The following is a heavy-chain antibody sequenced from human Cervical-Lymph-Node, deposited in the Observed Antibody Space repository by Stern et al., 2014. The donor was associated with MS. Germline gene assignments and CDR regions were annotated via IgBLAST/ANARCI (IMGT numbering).Heavy chain of an antibody. CDR2: IKHDGSEE. CDR1: GFTFTTYW. D-gene: IGHD4-17*01. J-gene: IGHJ2*01. CDR3: ARNAYGDLSYWYFDL. Sequence: EMQLVESGGGLVQPGGSLRLSCAASGFTFTTYWMSWVRQAPGKGLEWVANIKHDGSEEYYVDSVKGRFTISRDDAKTSLYLQMDSLRAEDTAVYYCARNAYGDLSYWYFDLWGRGTLVTVSS. V-gene: IGHV3-7*01.